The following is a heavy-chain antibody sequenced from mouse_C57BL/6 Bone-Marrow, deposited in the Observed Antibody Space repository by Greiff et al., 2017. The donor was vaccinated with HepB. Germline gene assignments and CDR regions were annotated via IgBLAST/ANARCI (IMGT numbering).Heavy chain of an antibody. CDR3: ASEDTTVVRYFDV. CDR1: GYTFTSYW. CDR2: IDPNSGGT. V-gene: IGHV1-72*01. D-gene: IGHD1-1*01. Sequence: QVQLKQPGAELVKPGASVKLSCKASGYTFTSYWMHWVKQRPGRGLEWIGRIDPNSGGTKYNEKFKSKATLTVDKPSSTAYMQLSSLTSEDSAVYDCASEDTTVVRYFDVWGTGTTVTVSS. J-gene: IGHJ1*03.